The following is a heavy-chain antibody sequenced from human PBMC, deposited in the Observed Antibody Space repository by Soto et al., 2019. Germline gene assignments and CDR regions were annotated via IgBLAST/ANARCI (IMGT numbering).Heavy chain of an antibody. CDR2: INPVNGGT. J-gene: IGHJ4*02. Sequence: QVQLVQSGAEVKKPGASVKVSCKASGDAFNDHDYMHWVRQAPGQGPEWMGWINPVNGGTYYSQKFQGRATMTRDTSIRTGLMALSSLTSDDTAVYYCARVSSGWHFDYWGQGTLVAVSS. CDR1: GDAFNDHDY. CDR3: ARVSSGWHFDY. D-gene: IGHD6-19*01. V-gene: IGHV1-2*02.